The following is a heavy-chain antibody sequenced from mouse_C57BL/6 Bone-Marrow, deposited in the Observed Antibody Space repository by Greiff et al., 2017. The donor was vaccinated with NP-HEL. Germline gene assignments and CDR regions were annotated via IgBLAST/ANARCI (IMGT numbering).Heavy chain of an antibody. Sequence: QVQLQQSGAELVKPGASVKLSCTASGFTFTSYLMHWVKQRPGQGLEWIGRIDPNSGGTNYTEKFKSQATLTVDKPSSTAYMQLNSLTSEDSAVYYCARYYYGSSSFDYWGQGTTLTVSS. J-gene: IGHJ2*01. CDR2: IDPNSGGT. CDR3: ARYYYGSSSFDY. CDR1: GFTFTSYL. V-gene: IGHV1-72*01. D-gene: IGHD1-1*01.